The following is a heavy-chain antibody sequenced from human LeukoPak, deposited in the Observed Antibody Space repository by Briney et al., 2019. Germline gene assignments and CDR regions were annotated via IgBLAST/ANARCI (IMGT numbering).Heavy chain of an antibody. J-gene: IGHJ3*02. CDR3: ARGKGLGFVI. CDR1: GFTFSSYL. V-gene: IGHV3-74*01. CDR2: INSDGSST. Sequence: PGGSLRLSCAASGFTFSSYLMHWVRQAPGKGLVWVSGINSDGSSTKYVDSVKGRFTISRDNAKNTLYLQMDSLGGEDTAVYYCARGKGLGFVIRGPGELVT.